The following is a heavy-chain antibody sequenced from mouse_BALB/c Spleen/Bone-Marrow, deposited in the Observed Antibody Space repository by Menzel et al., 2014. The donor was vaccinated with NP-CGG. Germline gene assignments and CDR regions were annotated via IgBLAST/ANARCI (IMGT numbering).Heavy chain of an antibody. CDR2: ICSGGST. CDR1: GFSLTSYG. CDR3: ARNGGAYYRYYYAMDY. D-gene: IGHD2-14*01. J-gene: IGHJ4*01. V-gene: IGHV2-2*02. Sequence: VQLVESGPGLVQPSQSLSITCTVSGFSLTSYGVHWVRQSPGKGLEWLGVICSGGSTDYNAAFISRLSISKDNSKSQVFFKMNSLQANDTAIYYCARNGGAYYRYYYAMDYWGQGTSVTVSS.